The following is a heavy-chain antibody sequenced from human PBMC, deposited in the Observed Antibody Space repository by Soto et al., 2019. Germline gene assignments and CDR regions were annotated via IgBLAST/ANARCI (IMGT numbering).Heavy chain of an antibody. J-gene: IGHJ6*02. CDR3: ARPNYYGMDV. Sequence: ASVKVSCKASGYSFISYAMHWVRQAPGQRLEWMGWINAGNGNTKYSQKFQGRVTITGDTSASTAYMDLSSLTSEDTAVYYCARPNYYGMDVWGQGTTVTVSS. V-gene: IGHV1-3*01. CDR1: GYSFISYA. CDR2: INAGNGNT.